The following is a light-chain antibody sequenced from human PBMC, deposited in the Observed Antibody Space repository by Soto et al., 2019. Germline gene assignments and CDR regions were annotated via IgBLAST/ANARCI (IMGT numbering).Light chain of an antibody. J-gene: IGKJ5*01. Sequence: ETVMTQSPATLSLSPGERATLSCRARQSVSSNLAWHQQRPGQAPRLLIYGASTRATGVPVRFSGGGSGTEFTLTFTSLQSEDFAVYWCQQYNNWPLTFGPGTRLEIK. V-gene: IGKV3D-15*01. CDR3: QQYNNWPLT. CDR2: GAS. CDR1: QSVSSN.